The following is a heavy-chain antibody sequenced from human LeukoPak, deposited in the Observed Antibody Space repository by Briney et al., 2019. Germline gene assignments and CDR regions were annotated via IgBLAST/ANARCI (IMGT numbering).Heavy chain of an antibody. J-gene: IGHJ4*02. CDR3: ARDRRGNDY. V-gene: IGHV3-7*01. CDR1: GFTFDGYA. Sequence: GGSLRLSCAASGFTFDGYAMHWVRQAPGKGLEWVANIKQDGSEKYYVDSVKGRFTISRDNAKNSLYLQMNSLRAEDTAVYYCARDRRGNDYWGQGTLVTVSS. D-gene: IGHD3-10*01. CDR2: IKQDGSEK.